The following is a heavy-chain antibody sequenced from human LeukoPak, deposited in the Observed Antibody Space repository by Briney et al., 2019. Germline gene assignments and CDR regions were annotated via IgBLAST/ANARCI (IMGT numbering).Heavy chain of an antibody. J-gene: IGHJ6*03. D-gene: IGHD3-9*01. V-gene: IGHV3-21*01. CDR2: ISSSSSYI. Sequence: GGSLRLSCAASGFTFSSYSMNWVRQAPGKGLEWVSSISSSSSYIYYADSVKGRFTISRDNAKNSLYLQMNGLRAEDTAVYYCARGGPRKGYDILTGYYHHYYYMDVWGKGTTVTVSS. CDR1: GFTFSSYS. CDR3: ARGGPRKGYDILTGYYHHYYYMDV.